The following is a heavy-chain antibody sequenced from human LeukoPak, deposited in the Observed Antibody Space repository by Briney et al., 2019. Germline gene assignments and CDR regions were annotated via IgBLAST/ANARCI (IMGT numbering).Heavy chain of an antibody. CDR3: AREIGGGLHYFHS. CDR1: GFTFSSYW. D-gene: IGHD1-26*01. Sequence: PGGSLRLSCAASGFTFSSYWMSWVRQAPGKGLEWVANIKQDGSEKYYVDSVKGRFTISRDNSQNTLYLQMNSLRAEDTAMYYCAREIGGGLHYFHSWGQGTPVTVSS. J-gene: IGHJ4*02. V-gene: IGHV3-7*05. CDR2: IKQDGSEK.